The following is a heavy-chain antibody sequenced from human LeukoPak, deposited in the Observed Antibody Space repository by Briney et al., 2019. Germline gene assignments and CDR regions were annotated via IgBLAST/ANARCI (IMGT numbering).Heavy chain of an antibody. J-gene: IGHJ5*02. V-gene: IGHV4-59*08. CDR3: ARQETGPCWFDP. Sequence: SETLSLTCTVSGGTISSYYWSWIRQPPGKGLEWIGYIYYSGSTNYNPSLKSRVTISVDTSKNQFSLKLSSVTAADTAVYYCARQETGPCWFDPWGQGTLVTVS. CDR2: IYYSGST. CDR1: GGTISSYY.